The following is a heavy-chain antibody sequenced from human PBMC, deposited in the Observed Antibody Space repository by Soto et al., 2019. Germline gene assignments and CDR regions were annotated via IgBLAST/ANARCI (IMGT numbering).Heavy chain of an antibody. D-gene: IGHD2-2*01. CDR3: AKDQVPAAGTPYYYYGMDV. Sequence: PGGSLRLSCAASGFTFSSYAMSWVRQAPGKGLEWVSAISGSGGSTYYADSVKGRFTISRDNSKNTLYLQMNSLRAEDTAVYYCAKDQVPAAGTPYYYYGMDVWGQGTTVTVSS. CDR1: GFTFSSYA. J-gene: IGHJ6*02. V-gene: IGHV3-23*01. CDR2: ISGSGGST.